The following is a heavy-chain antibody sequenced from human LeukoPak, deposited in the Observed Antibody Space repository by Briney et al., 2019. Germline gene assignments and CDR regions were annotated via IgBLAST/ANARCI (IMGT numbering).Heavy chain of an antibody. CDR2: FDPEDGET. CDR1: GYTLTELS. CDR3: ATVAVAGTFSWFDP. V-gene: IGHV1-24*01. Sequence: ASVKVSCKVSGYTLTELSMHWVRQAPGKGLEWMGGFDPEDGETIYAQKFQGRVTMTEDTSTDTAYMELSSLRSEDTAVYYCATVAVAGTFSWFDPWGQGTLVTVSS. D-gene: IGHD6-19*01. J-gene: IGHJ5*02.